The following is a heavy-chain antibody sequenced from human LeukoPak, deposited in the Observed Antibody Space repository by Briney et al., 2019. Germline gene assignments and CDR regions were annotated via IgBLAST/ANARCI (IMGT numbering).Heavy chain of an antibody. J-gene: IGHJ1*01. V-gene: IGHV4-4*02. CDR3: ARDFVDGSGSYYTRGYFQH. CDR1: GGSISSSNW. Sequence: PSGTLSLTCAVSGGSISSSNWWNWVRQPPGKGLEWIGEIFHSGNTNYNPPLKSRVTISVDKSKNQFSLKLSSVTAADTAVYYCARDFVDGSGSYYTRGYFQHWGQGTLVTVSS. CDR2: IFHSGNT. D-gene: IGHD3-10*01.